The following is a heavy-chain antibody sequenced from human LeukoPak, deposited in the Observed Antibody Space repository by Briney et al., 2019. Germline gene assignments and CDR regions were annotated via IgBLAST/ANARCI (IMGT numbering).Heavy chain of an antibody. V-gene: IGHV4-38-2*02. Sequence: SETLSLTCTVSGYSISSGYYWGWIRQPPGKGLEWIGSIYHSGSTYYNPSLKSRVTISVDTSKNQFSLKLSSVTAADTAVYYCARIPEDTAMENDYWGQGTLVTVSS. J-gene: IGHJ4*02. CDR1: GYSISSGYY. CDR3: ARIPEDTAMENDY. CDR2: IYHSGST. D-gene: IGHD5-18*01.